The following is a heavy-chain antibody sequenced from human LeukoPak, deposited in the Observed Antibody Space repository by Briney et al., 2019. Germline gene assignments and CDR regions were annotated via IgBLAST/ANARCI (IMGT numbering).Heavy chain of an antibody. D-gene: IGHD3-22*01. J-gene: IGHJ4*02. CDR1: GFTFSSYG. Sequence: PGGSLRLSCAASGFTFSSYGMHWVRQAPGKGLEWVAVISYDGSNKYYADSVKGRFTISRDNSKNTLYLQMNSLRAEDTAVYYCAKDSTYYYDSGGYYYSVFVDYWGQGTLVTVSS. V-gene: IGHV3-30*18. CDR2: ISYDGSNK. CDR3: AKDSTYYYDSGGYYYSVFVDY.